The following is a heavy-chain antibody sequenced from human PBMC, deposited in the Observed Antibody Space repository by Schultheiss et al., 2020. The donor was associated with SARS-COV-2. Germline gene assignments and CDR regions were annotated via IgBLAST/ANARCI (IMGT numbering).Heavy chain of an antibody. V-gene: IGHV4-30-4*01. CDR3: ARQWVIPHLRYGMDV. Sequence: LRLSCTVSGGSISSGDYYWSWIRQPPGKGLEWIGYIYYSGSTYYNPSLKSRVTISVDTSKNQFSLKLSSVTAADTAVYYCARQWVIPHLRYGMDVWGQGTTVTVSS. J-gene: IGHJ6*02. D-gene: IGHD1-26*01. CDR1: GGSISSGDYY. CDR2: IYYSGST.